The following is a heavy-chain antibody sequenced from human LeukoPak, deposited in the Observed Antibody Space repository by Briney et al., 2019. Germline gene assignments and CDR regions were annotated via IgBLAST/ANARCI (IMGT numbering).Heavy chain of an antibody. CDR2: IKSKTGDRTT. CDR1: RFTLRKPD. V-gene: IGHV3-15*01. D-gene: IGHD3-10*01. J-gene: IGHJ3*02. Sequence: GGPLTLPCAASRFTLRKPDVSGLPQAPGKGLEGVGRIKSKTGDRTTDYAAPVKGRFTISRDDSKNTLYMQMYSLKNENTALYYCAKDSVNDAFDIWGAGTIVTVSS. CDR3: AKDSVNDAFDI.